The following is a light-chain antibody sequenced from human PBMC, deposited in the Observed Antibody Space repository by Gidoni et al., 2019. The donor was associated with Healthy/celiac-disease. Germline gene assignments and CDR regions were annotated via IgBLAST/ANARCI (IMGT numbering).Light chain of an antibody. V-gene: IGKV1-39*01. CDR2: AAS. CDR3: QQSYSTPRT. J-gene: IGKJ2*01. Sequence: DIQMTQSPSSLSASVGDRVTITCRASQTISSYLNWYQQKPGKAPKLLMYAASSLQSGVPSRFSGSGSGTDFTLTISSLQPEDFATYYCQQSYSTPRTFXQXTKLEIK. CDR1: QTISSY.